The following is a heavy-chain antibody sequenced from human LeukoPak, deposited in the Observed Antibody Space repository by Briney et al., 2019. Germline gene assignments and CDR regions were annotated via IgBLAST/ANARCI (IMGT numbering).Heavy chain of an antibody. CDR3: AREGPDY. J-gene: IGHJ4*02. CDR1: GFSFSNFG. V-gene: IGHV3-48*01. Sequence: PGGSLRLSCAASGFSFSNFGINWVRQAPGKGLEWVAYISSSSSTINYADSVKGRFTISRDNAKNSLYLQMNSLRTEDTAVYYCAREGPDYWGQGTLVTVSS. CDR2: ISSSSSTI.